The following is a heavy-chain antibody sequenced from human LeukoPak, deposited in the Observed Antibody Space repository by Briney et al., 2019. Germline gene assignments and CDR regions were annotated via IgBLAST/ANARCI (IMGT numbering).Heavy chain of an antibody. CDR3: AAGTSGRPEYFQH. J-gene: IGHJ1*01. V-gene: IGHV1-58*02. CDR1: GSTFTSSA. D-gene: IGHD1-14*01. Sequence: GTSVKVSCKASGSTFTSSAMQWVRQARGQRLEWIGWIVVGSGNRNYAQKFQERVSITRDMSTGTAYMELSSLRSEDTAVYFCAAGTSGRPEYFQHWGQGTLVAVSS. CDR2: IVVGSGNR.